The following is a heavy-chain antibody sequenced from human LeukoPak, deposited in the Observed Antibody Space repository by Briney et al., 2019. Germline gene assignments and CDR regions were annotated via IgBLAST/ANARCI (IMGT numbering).Heavy chain of an antibody. J-gene: IGHJ5*02. D-gene: IGHD3-3*01. CDR2: ISSSSSTI. V-gene: IGHV3-48*01. CDR1: GFTFSSYS. Sequence: GGSLRLSCAASGFTFSSYSMNWVRQAPGKGLEWVSYISSSSSTIYYADSVKGRFTISRDNAKNSLYLQMNSLRAEDTAVYYCARVTTIFGVVMGGSFDPWGQGTLVTVSS. CDR3: ARVTTIFGVVMGGSFDP.